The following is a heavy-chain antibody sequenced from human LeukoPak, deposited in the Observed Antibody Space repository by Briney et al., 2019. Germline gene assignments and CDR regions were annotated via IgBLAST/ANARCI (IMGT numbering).Heavy chain of an antibody. CDR2: IKKDGSEK. CDR3: ARDGGPQYYDFWSGYSYFDY. J-gene: IGHJ4*02. CDR1: GFTFSSYW. V-gene: IGHV3-7*01. Sequence: GGSLRLSCAASGFTFSSYWMSWVRQAPGKGLEWVANIKKDGSEKYYVDSVKGRFTISRDNAKNTLYLQMNSLRAEDTAVYYCARDGGPQYYDFWSGYSYFDYWGQGTLVTVSS. D-gene: IGHD3-3*01.